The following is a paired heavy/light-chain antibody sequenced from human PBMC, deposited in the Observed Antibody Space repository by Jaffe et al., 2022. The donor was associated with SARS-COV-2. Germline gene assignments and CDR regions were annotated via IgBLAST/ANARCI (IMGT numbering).Heavy chain of an antibody. J-gene: IGHJ6*02. CDR3: AKDLGRHVSIQAMDV. Sequence: EVQLLESGGGLAQPGGSLRLSCVASGISFSRYDMNWVRQAPGKGLEWVSAISKSGDNTYYANSVKGRFTISRDNSKNTLYLQMNSLRAEDTAVYYCAKDLGRHVSIQAMDVWGQGTTVTVSS. CDR1: GISFSRYD. V-gene: IGHV3-23*01. CDR2: ISKSGDNT. D-gene: IGHD3-16*01.
Light chain of an antibody. J-gene: IGLJ2*01. CDR2: EVT. Sequence: QSALTQPASVSGSPGQSITISCTGTSSDVGGYNFVSWYQQHPGKAPKLMIYEVTNRPSGVPDRFSGSKSGNTASLTISGLQAEDESDYYCTSFTTDNTLGAYVVFGGGTRLTVL. CDR3: TSFTTDNTLGAYVV. CDR1: SSDVGGYNF. V-gene: IGLV2-14*01.